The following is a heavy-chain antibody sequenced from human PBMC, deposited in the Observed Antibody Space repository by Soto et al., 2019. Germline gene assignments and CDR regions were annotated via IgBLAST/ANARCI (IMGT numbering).Heavy chain of an antibody. J-gene: IGHJ6*02. D-gene: IGHD6-19*01. CDR3: ARGRDASGLIRGKNYYAMDV. Sequence: PSETLSLTCSVSGGSISSYYWSWIRQPPGKGLEWIGYVYRSGSSNYNPSLKGRVTILLDRSKNQFSLKLNSVTAADTAVYYCARGRDASGLIRGKNYYAMDVWGQGTTVTVSS. CDR2: VYRSGSS. CDR1: GGSISSYY. V-gene: IGHV4-59*01.